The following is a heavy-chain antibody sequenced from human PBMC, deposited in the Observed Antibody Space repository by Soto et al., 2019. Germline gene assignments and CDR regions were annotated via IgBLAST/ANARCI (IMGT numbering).Heavy chain of an antibody. CDR3: ARGQVAGTRPMYY. Sequence: GGSLRLSCAASGFTFSSYWMHWVRQAPGKGLVWVSRINSDGSSTSYADSVKGRFTISRDNAKNTLYLQMNSLRAADTAVYYCARGQVAGTRPMYYWGQGTLVTVSS. D-gene: IGHD6-19*01. V-gene: IGHV3-74*01. CDR1: GFTFSSYW. J-gene: IGHJ4*02. CDR2: INSDGSST.